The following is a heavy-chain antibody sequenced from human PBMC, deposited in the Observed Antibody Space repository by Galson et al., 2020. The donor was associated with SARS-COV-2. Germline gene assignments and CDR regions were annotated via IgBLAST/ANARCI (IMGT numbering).Heavy chain of an antibody. J-gene: IGHJ4*02. CDR2: IYTSGST. D-gene: IGHD6-13*01. CDR3: AGGAPVGYSSSWYTHYYFDY. Sequence: SQTLSLTCTVSGGSISSGSYYWSWIRQPAGKGLEWIGRIYTSGSTNYNPSLKSRVTISVDTSKNQFSLKLSSVTAADTAVYYCAGGAPVGYSSSWYTHYYFDYWGQGTLVTVSS. CDR1: GGSISSGSYY. V-gene: IGHV4-61*02.